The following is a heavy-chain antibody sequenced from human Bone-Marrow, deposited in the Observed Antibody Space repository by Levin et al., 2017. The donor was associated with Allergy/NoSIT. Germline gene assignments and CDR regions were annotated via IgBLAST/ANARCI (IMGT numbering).Heavy chain of an antibody. D-gene: IGHD3-22*01. CDR3: ARRPGYYDSSGTLPYNWFDP. J-gene: IGHJ5*02. Sequence: KISCKASGGTFSSYAISWVRQAPGQGLEWMGGIIPIFGTANYAQKFQGRVTITADESTSTAYMELSSLRSEDTAVYYCARRPGYYDSSGTLPYNWFDPWGQGTLVTVSS. CDR2: IIPIFGTA. V-gene: IGHV1-69*01. CDR1: GGTFSSYA.